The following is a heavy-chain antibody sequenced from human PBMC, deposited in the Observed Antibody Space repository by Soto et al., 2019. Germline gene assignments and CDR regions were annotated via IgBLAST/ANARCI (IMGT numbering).Heavy chain of an antibody. CDR3: ARDRADKYTRSSPSDWFES. CDR2: IWNDGSNK. D-gene: IGHD6-6*01. Sequence: QVQLVESGGGVVQPGRSLRLSCAASGFTFSNYGMHWLRQAPGKGLEWVATIWNDGSNKFYGDSMKGRFTMSRDNSKNTLYLQMDSLRVDDTAVYFCARDRADKYTRSSPSDWFESWGQGTLVTVSS. CDR1: GFTFSNYG. V-gene: IGHV3-33*01. J-gene: IGHJ5*01.